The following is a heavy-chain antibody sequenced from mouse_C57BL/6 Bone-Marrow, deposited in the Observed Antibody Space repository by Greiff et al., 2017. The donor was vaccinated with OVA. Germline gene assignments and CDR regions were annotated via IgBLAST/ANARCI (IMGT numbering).Heavy chain of an antibody. CDR2: FYPGSGSI. D-gene: IGHD2-3*01. Sequence: VQVVESGAELVKPGASVKLSCKASGYTFTEYTIHWVKQRSGQGLEWIGWFYPGSGSIKYNEKFKDKATLTADKSSSTVYMELSRLTSEDSAVYFCARHEAMVPYFDYWGQGTTLTVSS. J-gene: IGHJ2*01. CDR3: ARHEAMVPYFDY. CDR1: GYTFTEYT. V-gene: IGHV1-62-2*01.